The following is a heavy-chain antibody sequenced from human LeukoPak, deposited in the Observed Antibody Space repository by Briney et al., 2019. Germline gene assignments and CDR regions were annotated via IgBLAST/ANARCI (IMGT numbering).Heavy chain of an antibody. CDR2: ITGNGGST. CDR3: ARRDDYSAYAC. V-gene: IGHV3-64D*06. D-gene: IGHD5-24*01. J-gene: IGHJ4*02. Sequence: GGSLRLPCSASGFTFRTYIMHWVRQAPGKGLETGSAITGNGGSTFYADSVKGRFTISRDNSKNPLYLQMSSLRAEDTAMYYCARRDDYSAYACWGQGTLVTVSS. CDR1: GFTFRTYI.